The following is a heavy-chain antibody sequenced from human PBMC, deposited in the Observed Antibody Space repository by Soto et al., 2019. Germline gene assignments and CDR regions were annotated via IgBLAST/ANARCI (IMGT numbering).Heavy chain of an antibody. J-gene: IGHJ4*02. V-gene: IGHV4-4*02. D-gene: IGHD3-22*01. CDR1: GGSISSPNL. Sequence: SETLSLTCAVSGGSISSPNLWTWVRQPPGKGLEWIGEIYHIGSTTFNPSLKSRVTVSVDKSKNHFSLKLSSVTAADTAVYYRARGSYYYDSSGYYHYWGQGTLVTVSS. CDR2: IYHIGST. CDR3: ARGSYYYDSSGYYHY.